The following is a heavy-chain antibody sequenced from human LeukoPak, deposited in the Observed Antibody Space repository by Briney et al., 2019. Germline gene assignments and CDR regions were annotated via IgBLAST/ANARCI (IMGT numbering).Heavy chain of an antibody. J-gene: IGHJ4*02. D-gene: IGHD3-22*01. V-gene: IGHV3-30*03. CDR3: ARDELGDSSGTDY. CDR1: GFTFSSYG. Sequence: PGGSLRLSCAASGFTFSSYGMHWVRQAPGKGLEWVAVISYDGSNKYYADSVKGRFTISRDNSKNTLYLQMNSLRAEDTAVYYCARDELGDSSGTDYWGQGTLVTVSS. CDR2: ISYDGSNK.